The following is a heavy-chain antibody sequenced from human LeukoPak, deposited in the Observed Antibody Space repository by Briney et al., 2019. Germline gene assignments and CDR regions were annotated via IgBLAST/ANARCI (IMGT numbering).Heavy chain of an antibody. Sequence: GGSLRLSCAASGFTFSDYYMSWIRQAPGKGLEWVSYISSSGSTIYYADSVKGRFTISRDNVKNSLYLQMNSLRAEDTAVYYCARDRLTPGYCSSTSCHVGAFDIWGQGTMVTVSS. V-gene: IGHV3-11*01. CDR2: ISSSGSTI. D-gene: IGHD2-2*03. CDR1: GFTFSDYY. CDR3: ARDRLTPGYCSSTSCHVGAFDI. J-gene: IGHJ3*02.